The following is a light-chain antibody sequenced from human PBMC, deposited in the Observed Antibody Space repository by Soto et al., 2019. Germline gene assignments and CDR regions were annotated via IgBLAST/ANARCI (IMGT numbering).Light chain of an antibody. CDR2: ATS. Sequence: DIQMTQSPSSLSASVGDRVTITCRASQGISNYLAWYQQKPGKVPKLLIYATSTLQSEVPSRFSGSRSGTAFTLAISSLQPEDVATYYCQKYNSATYTFVQGTKLEIK. J-gene: IGKJ2*01. CDR3: QKYNSATYT. CDR1: QGISNY. V-gene: IGKV1-27*01.